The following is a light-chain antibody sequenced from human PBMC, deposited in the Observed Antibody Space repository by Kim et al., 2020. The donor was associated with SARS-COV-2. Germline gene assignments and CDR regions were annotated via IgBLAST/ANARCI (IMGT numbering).Light chain of an antibody. Sequence: PGKTARITCGGNNIGSKSVHWYQQKPGKAPVLVIYYDSDRPSGIPERFSGSNSGNTATLTISRVEAGDEADYYCQVWDSSSDHHWVFGGGTQLTVL. CDR3: QVWDSSSDHHWV. V-gene: IGLV3-21*04. CDR2: YDS. CDR1: NIGSKS. J-gene: IGLJ3*02.